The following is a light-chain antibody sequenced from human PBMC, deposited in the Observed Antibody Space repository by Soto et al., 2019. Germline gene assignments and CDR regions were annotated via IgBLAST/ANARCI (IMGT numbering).Light chain of an antibody. CDR2: SAS. CDR1: QSVSSSY. J-gene: IGKJ2*01. CDR3: QQYGSSPYT. V-gene: IGKV3-20*01. Sequence: EIVLTQSPGTLSLSPGERATLSCRASQSVSSSYLAWYQQKPGQAPRPLIYSASSRATGIPDRFSGSGSGTDFTLTISRLEPEDFAVYYCQQYGSSPYTFGQGTKPEIK.